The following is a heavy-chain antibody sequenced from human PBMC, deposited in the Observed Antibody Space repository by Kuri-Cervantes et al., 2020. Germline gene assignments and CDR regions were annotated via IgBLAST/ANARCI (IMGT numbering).Heavy chain of an antibody. CDR2: IYYSGST. D-gene: IGHD6-13*01. J-gene: IGHJ2*01. V-gene: IGHV4-39*07. Sequence: GSLRLSCTVSGGPISSSSYYWGWIRQPPGKGLEWIGSIYYSGSTYYNPSLKSRVTISVDTSKNQFSLKLSSVTAADTAVYYCARASDSSSWYGKWYFDLWGRGTLVTVSS. CDR1: GGPISSSSYY. CDR3: ARASDSSSWYGKWYFDL.